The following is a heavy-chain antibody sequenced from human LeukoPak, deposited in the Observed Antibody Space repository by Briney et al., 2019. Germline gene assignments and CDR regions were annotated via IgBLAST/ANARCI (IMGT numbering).Heavy chain of an antibody. Sequence: SETLSLTCAVYGGSFSGYYWSWIRQPPGKGLEWIGEINHSGSTNYNPSLKSRVTISVDTSKNQFSLKLSSVTAADTAVYYCARVLIQLWNQVDAFDIWGQGTMVTVSS. D-gene: IGHD5-18*01. J-gene: IGHJ3*02. CDR1: GGSFSGYY. CDR2: INHSGST. CDR3: ARVLIQLWNQVDAFDI. V-gene: IGHV4-34*01.